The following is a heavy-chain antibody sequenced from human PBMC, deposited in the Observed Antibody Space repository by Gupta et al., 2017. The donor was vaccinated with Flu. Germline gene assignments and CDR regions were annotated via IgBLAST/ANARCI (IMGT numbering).Heavy chain of an antibody. CDR1: GFTFSSYA. Sequence: EVQLLESGGGLVQPGGSLRLSCSASGFTFSSYAMSWVRQCPGKWLEWVSVISGSGGSTYYADSVKGRFTISRDNSKNTLFLQMNSLRAEDTAVYYCAKILGPAAISTYYYYGTDVWGQGTTVTVSS. CDR2: ISGSGGST. D-gene: IGHD2-2*02. V-gene: IGHV3-23*01. J-gene: IGHJ6*02. CDR3: AKILGPAAISTYYYYGTDV.